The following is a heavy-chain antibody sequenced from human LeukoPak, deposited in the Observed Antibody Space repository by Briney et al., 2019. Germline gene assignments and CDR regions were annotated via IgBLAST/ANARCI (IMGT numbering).Heavy chain of an antibody. D-gene: IGHD6-13*01. CDR1: GGSFSDYY. J-gene: IGHJ5*02. CDR2: ITHSGST. Sequence: SETLSLTCAVYGGSFSDYYWSWIRQPPGKGLEWIGEITHSGSTNYNPSLKSRVTISLDTSKNQFSLKLSSVTAADTAVYYCARLPLGSWWFDPWGQGTLVTVSS. CDR3: ARLPLGSWWFDP. V-gene: IGHV4-34*01.